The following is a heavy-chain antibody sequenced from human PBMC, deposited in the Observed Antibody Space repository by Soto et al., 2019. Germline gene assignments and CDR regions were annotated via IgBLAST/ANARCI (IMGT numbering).Heavy chain of an antibody. J-gene: IGHJ4*02. V-gene: IGHV4-34*01. D-gene: IGHD3-16*01. CDR2: INHSGST. CDR3: ASRDRLGDYFDY. Sequence: QVQLQQWGAGLLKPSETLSLTCAVYGGSFSGYYWSWIRQPPGKGLEWIGEINHSGSTNYNPSLKSRVTISVDTSKNQFSLKLSSVTAADTAVYYCASRDRLGDYFDYWGQGTLVTVSS. CDR1: GGSFSGYY.